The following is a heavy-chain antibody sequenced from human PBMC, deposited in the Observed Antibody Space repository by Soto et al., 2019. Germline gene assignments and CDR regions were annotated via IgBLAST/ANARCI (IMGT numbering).Heavy chain of an antibody. CDR3: IHMWGYSISLDN. CDR2: IYWDDDK. V-gene: IGHV2-5*02. CDR1: GFSLSTTGVG. D-gene: IGHD1-26*01. Sequence: QITLKESGPTLVKPTQTLTLTCTFSGFSLSTTGVGVGWIRQPPVKALEWLALIYWDDDKRYTPSLKSRPTITKDTSKNQVVLTMTNMNPVDPATYYCIHMWGYSISLDNWGQGTLVTVAS. J-gene: IGHJ4*02.